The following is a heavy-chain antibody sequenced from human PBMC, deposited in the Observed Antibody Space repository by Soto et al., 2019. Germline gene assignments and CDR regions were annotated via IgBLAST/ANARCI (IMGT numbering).Heavy chain of an antibody. V-gene: IGHV3-64D*06. D-gene: IGHD5-12*01. CDR2: ISSNGAST. CDR1: GFTFSNHA. CDR3: VKDLPPGYSYGRFDY. J-gene: IGHJ4*02. Sequence: EVQLVESGGGLVRPGGSLRLSCSASGFTFSNHALHWVRQAPGKGLEYIAAISSNGASTYYTDAVKGRFTISRDNSKNVLYFQMSSLRPDDTAMYYCVKDLPPGYSYGRFDYWGQGTLVAVSS.